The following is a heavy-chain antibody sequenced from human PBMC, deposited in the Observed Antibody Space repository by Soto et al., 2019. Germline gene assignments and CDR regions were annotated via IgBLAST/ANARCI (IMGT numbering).Heavy chain of an antibody. CDR1: GFTFSSYA. CDR2: ISGSGGST. CDR3: AQDRHIEVAVRWFDP. J-gene: IGHJ5*02. D-gene: IGHD6-19*01. Sequence: EVQLLESGGGLVQPGGSLRLSCAASGFTFSSYAMSWVRQAPGKGLEWVSAISGSGGSTYYADSVKGRFTISRDNSKNALYLQMNSLRAEATAVYYCAQDRHIEVAVRWFDPWGQGTLVTVSS. V-gene: IGHV3-23*01.